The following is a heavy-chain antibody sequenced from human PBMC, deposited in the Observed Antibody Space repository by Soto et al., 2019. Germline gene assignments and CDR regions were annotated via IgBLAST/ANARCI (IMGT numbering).Heavy chain of an antibody. J-gene: IGHJ4*02. CDR1: GGSVSSGGHY. D-gene: IGHD3-22*01. CDR3: ASTYYNASSGPFDY. CDR2: IYYSGTT. V-gene: IGHV4-31*03. Sequence: SETLSLTCTVSGGSVSSGGHYWNWIRQHPGKGLEWIGYIYYSGTTYYSPSLESRVTISVDMSENQFSLKLNSVTAADTAVYYCASTYYNASSGPFDYWGQGTLVTVSS.